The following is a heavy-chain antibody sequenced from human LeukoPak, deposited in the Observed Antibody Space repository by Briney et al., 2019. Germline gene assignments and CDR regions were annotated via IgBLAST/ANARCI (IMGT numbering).Heavy chain of an antibody. CDR1: GGSISSYY. V-gene: IGHV4-59*01. J-gene: IGHJ4*02. D-gene: IGHD3-9*01. CDR2: IYYSGST. CDR3: AGVKRGHDILTGYYRPYFDY. Sequence: TSETLSLTCTVSGGSISSYYWSWIRQPPGKGLEWVGYIYYSGSTNYNPSLKSRVTISVDTSKNQFSLKLSSVTAADTAVYYCAGVKRGHDILTGYYRPYFDYWGQGTLVTVSS.